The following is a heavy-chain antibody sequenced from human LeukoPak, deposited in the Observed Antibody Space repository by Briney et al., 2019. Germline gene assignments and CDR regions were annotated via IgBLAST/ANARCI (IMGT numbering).Heavy chain of an antibody. J-gene: IGHJ4*02. Sequence: PGGSLRLSCAASGFTFSSYAMSWVRQAPGKGLEWVSAISGSGGSTYYADSVKGRFTISRDNSKNTLYLQMNSLRAEDTAVYYCAKDPNYDFWSGYYPYWGQGTLVTVSS. CDR2: ISGSGGST. CDR1: GFTFSSYA. CDR3: AKDPNYDFWSGYYPY. V-gene: IGHV3-23*01. D-gene: IGHD3-3*01.